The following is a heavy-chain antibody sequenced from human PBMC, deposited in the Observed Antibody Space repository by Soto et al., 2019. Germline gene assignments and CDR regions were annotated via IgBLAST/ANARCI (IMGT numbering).Heavy chain of an antibody. CDR3: AKDRSASDYTPSDFDY. D-gene: IGHD1-26*01. J-gene: IGHJ4*02. V-gene: IGHV3-66*01. CDR2: ILSGGSP. Sequence: PGGSLRLSCASSGLTVSSNYMSLVRQAPGKGLEWVSVILSGGSPFYADSVKGRFTISRDNSKNTLHLQMSSLRAEDTAVYYCAKDRSASDYTPSDFDYWGQGALVTVSS. CDR1: GLTVSSNY.